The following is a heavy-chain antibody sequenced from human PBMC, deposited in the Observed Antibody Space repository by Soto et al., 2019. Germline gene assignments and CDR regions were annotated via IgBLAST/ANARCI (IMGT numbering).Heavy chain of an antibody. D-gene: IGHD6-13*01. J-gene: IGHJ4*02. CDR2: IYYSGST. Sequence: PSETLSLTCTVSGGSISRYYWSWIRQPPGKGLEWIGYIYYSGSTNYNPSLKSRVTISVDTSKNQFSLKLSSVTAADTAVYYCARHGSSSWSFFDYWGQGTLVTVS. V-gene: IGHV4-59*08. CDR1: GGSISRYY. CDR3: ARHGSSSWSFFDY.